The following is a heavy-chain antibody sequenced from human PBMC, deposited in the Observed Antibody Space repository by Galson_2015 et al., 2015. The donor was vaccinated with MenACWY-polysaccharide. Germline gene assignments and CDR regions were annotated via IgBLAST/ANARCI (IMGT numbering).Heavy chain of an antibody. CDR1: GFTFSSYW. V-gene: IGHV3-21*01. J-gene: IGHJ6*02. CDR2: ISSSSSYI. Sequence: SLRLSCAVSGFTFSSYWMHWVRQAPGKGLEWVSSISSSSSYIYYADSVKGRFTISRDNAKNSLYLQMNSLRAEDTAVYYCARDGWELLEADYYYYYGMDVWGQGTTVTVSS. D-gene: IGHD1-26*01. CDR3: ARDGWELLEADYYYYYGMDV.